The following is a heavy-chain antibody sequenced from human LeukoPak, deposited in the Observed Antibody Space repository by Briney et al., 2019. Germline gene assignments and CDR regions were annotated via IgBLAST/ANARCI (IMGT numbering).Heavy chain of an antibody. CDR3: ARTDYYDSSGYYLRNGHSWFGP. J-gene: IGHJ5*02. D-gene: IGHD3-22*01. V-gene: IGHV1-18*01. CDR2: ISAYNGNT. CDR1: GYTFTSYG. Sequence: ASVKVSCKASGYTFTSYGISWVRQAPGQGLEWMGWISAYNGNTNYAQKLQGRVTMTTDTSTSTAYMELRSLRSDDTAVYYCARTDYYDSSGYYLRNGHSWFGPWGQGTLVTVSS.